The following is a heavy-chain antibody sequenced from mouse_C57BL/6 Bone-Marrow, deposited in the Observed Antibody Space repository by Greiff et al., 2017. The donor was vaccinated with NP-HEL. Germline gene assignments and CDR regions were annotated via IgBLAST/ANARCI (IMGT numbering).Heavy chain of an antibody. J-gene: IGHJ4*01. Sequence: EVKLMESGGGLVKPGGSLKLSCAASGFTFSSYAMSWVRQTPEKRLEWVATISDGGSYTYYPDNVKGRFTISRDNAKNNLYLQMSHLKSEDTAMYYCASLYDFLYAMDYWGQGTSVTVSS. V-gene: IGHV5-4*03. CDR3: ASLYDFLYAMDY. D-gene: IGHD2-4*01. CDR2: ISDGGSYT. CDR1: GFTFSSYA.